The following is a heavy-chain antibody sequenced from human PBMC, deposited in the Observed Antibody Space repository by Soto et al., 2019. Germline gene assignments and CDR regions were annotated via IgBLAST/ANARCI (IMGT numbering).Heavy chain of an antibody. J-gene: IGHJ6*02. CDR1: GFTFSGSA. CDR3: TSEWLRNFYYYGMDV. D-gene: IGHD5-12*01. CDR2: IRSKASSYAT. Sequence: GGSLRLSCAASGFTFSGSAMHWVRQASGKGLEWVGRIRSKASSYATAYAASVKGRFTISRDDSKNTAYLQMNSLKTEDTAVYYCTSEWLRNFYYYGMDVWGQGTTVTVSS. V-gene: IGHV3-73*01.